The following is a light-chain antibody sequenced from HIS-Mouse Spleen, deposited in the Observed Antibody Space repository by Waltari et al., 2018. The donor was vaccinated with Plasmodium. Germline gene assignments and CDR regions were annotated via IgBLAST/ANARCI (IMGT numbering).Light chain of an antibody. CDR1: SSAVGGYNY. V-gene: IGLV2-11*01. J-gene: IGLJ1*01. CDR3: CSYAGSYTYV. CDR2: DVS. Sequence: QSALTQPRSVSGSPGQSVTISCTGTSSAVGGYNYVSWYPQHPGKAPKLMIYDVSKRPSGVPDRFSGSKSGNTASLTISGLQAEDEADYYCCSYAGSYTYVFGTGTKVTVL.